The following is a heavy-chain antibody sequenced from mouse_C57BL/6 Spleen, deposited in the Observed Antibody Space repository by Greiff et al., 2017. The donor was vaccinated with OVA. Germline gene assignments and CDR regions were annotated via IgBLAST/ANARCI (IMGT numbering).Heavy chain of an antibody. CDR2: IHPNSGST. J-gene: IGHJ3*01. CDR1: GYTFTSYW. CDR3: ARWDYDYDEQGFAY. D-gene: IGHD2-4*01. Sequence: VQLQQPGAELVKPGASVKLSCKASGYTFTSYWMHWVKQRPGQGLEWIGMIHPNSGSTNYNEKFKSKATLTVDKSSSTAYMQLSSLTSEDSAVYYGARWDYDYDEQGFAYWGQGTLVTVSA. V-gene: IGHV1-64*01.